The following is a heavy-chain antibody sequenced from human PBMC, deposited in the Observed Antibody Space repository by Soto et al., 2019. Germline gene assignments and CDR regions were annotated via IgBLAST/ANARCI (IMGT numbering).Heavy chain of an antibody. CDR1: GFTFSDYY. CDR3: ARDGSGYYDTAGYFQH. V-gene: IGHV3-11*05. D-gene: IGHD3-22*01. Sequence: QVQLVESGGGLVKPGGSLRLSCAASGFTFSDYYMSWIRQAPGKGLEWVSYISSSSSYTNYADSVKGRFTISRDNAKNSLYRQMNSLRAEDTAVYYCARDGSGYYDTAGYFQHWGQGTLVTVSS. CDR2: ISSSSSYT. J-gene: IGHJ1*01.